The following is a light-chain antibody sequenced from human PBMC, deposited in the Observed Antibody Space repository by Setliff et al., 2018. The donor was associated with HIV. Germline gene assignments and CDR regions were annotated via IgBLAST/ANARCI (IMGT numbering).Light chain of an antibody. V-gene: IGLV2-8*01. Sequence: QSALAQPPSASGSPGQSVTISCTGTSSDVGGYNYVSWYQQHPGKAPKLMIYEVSKRPSGVPDRFSGSKSGNTASLTVSGLQAEDEADYYCFSFVGDGHTFAHFGGGTKVTVL. CDR2: EVS. CDR3: FSFVGDGHTFAH. CDR1: SSDVGGYNY. J-gene: IGLJ2*01.